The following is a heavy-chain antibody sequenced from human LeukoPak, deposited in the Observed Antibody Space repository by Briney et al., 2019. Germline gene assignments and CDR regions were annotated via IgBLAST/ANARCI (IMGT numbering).Heavy chain of an antibody. D-gene: IGHD4-17*01. Sequence: ASVTVSCKVSGYTLTELSMHWVRQAPGKGLEWMGGFDPEDGETIYAQKFQGRVTMTEDTSTDTAYMELSSLRSEDTAVYYCASPLRTYGDYAFDYWGQGTLVTVSS. CDR1: GYTLTELS. CDR3: ASPLRTYGDYAFDY. V-gene: IGHV1-24*01. CDR2: FDPEDGET. J-gene: IGHJ4*02.